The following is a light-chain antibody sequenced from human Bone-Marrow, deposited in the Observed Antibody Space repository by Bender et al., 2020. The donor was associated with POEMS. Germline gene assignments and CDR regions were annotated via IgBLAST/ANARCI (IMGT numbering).Light chain of an antibody. CDR3: SSWDDSLSGWV. V-gene: IGLV1-47*02. Sequence: QSVLTQPPSASGTPGQSVIISCSGSDSNIGPNYLHWYQKFPGTAPRLVVYSNYQRPSGVPARFSGSKSGTSASLAISDIQAEDEGDYYCSSWDDSLSGWVFGGGTKLTVL. CDR1: DSNIGPNY. J-gene: IGLJ3*02. CDR2: SNY.